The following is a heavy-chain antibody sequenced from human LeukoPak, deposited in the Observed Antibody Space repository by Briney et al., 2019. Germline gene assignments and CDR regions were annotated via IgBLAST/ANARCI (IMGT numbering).Heavy chain of an antibody. CDR2: IWHDGSNE. CDR3: ARDNSRTLDY. Sequence: SGSVFRGKGIDFGGRRTIKKMEWVAAIWHDGSNEYYVDSVKGRFTISRDNSKNTLYLQMNSLRAEDTAVYYCARDNSRTLDYWGQGTLVTVSS. V-gene: IGHV3-33*01. CDR1: GSVFRGKG. J-gene: IGHJ4*02.